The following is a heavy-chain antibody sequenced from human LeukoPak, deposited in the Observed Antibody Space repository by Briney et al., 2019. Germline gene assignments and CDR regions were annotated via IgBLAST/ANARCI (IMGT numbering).Heavy chain of an antibody. J-gene: IGHJ6*02. CDR2: ISYDGSNK. V-gene: IGHV3-30-3*01. D-gene: IGHD1-7*01. CDR1: GFTFSSYA. Sequence: PGGSLRLSCAASGFTFSSYAMHWVRQAPGKGLEWVAVISYDGSNKYYADSVKGRFTISRDNSKNTLYLQMNSLRAEDTAVYYCARDQVGNYISYGMDVWGQGTTVTVSS. CDR3: ARDQVGNYISYGMDV.